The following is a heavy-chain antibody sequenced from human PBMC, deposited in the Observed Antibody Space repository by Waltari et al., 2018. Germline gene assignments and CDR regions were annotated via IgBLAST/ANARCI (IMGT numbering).Heavy chain of an antibody. V-gene: IGHV4-59*01. CDR1: GGSISSYY. CDR3: AREGQSSSGYFDY. Sequence: QVQLQESGPGLVKPSETLSLTCTVSGGSISSYYWSWIRQPPGKGLEWIGYIYYSGSTNYNPSLKSRVTISVDTSKNQFSLKLSSVTAADTAVYYCAREGQSSSGYFDYWGQGTLVTVSS. J-gene: IGHJ4*02. D-gene: IGHD6-13*01. CDR2: IYYSGST.